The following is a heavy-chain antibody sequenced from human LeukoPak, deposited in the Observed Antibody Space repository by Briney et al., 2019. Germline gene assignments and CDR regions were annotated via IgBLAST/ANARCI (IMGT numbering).Heavy chain of an antibody. CDR1: GFTVSSNY. V-gene: IGHV3-53*01. CDR2: IYSGGST. D-gene: IGHD1-7*01. Sequence: TGGSLRLSCAASGFTVSSNYMSWVRQAPGKGLEWVSVIYSGGSTYYADSVKGRFTISRDNSKNTLYLQMNSLRAEDTAVYYCARKLELPYYYYGMDVWGQGTTVTVSS. CDR3: ARKLELPYYYYGMDV. J-gene: IGHJ6*02.